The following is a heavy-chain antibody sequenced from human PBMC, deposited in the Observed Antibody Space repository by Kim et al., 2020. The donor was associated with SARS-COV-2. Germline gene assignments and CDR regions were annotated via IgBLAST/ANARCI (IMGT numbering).Heavy chain of an antibody. CDR1: GGSISSGDYY. V-gene: IGHV4-30-4*01. J-gene: IGHJ4*02. CDR3: ARVSLCFWELPGYFDY. CDR2: IYYSGST. Sequence: SETLSLTCTVSGGSISSGDYYWSWIRQPPGKGLEWIGYIYYSGSTYYNPSLKSRVTISVDTSKNQFSLKLSSVTAADTAVYYCARVSLCFWELPGYFDYWGQGTLVTVSS. D-gene: IGHD3-10*01.